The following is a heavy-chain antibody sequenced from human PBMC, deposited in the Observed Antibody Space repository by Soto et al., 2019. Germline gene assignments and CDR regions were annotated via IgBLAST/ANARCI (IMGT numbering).Heavy chain of an antibody. CDR3: ARQVGVAATRGYYYYMDG. CDR2: IYPGDSDT. CDR1: GYSFTSYW. V-gene: IGHV5-51*01. D-gene: IGHD2-15*01. J-gene: IGHJ6*03. Sequence: PGESLKISCKGSGYSFTSYWIGWVRQMPGKGLEWMGIIYPGDSDTRYSPSFQGQVTISADKSISTAYLQWSSLKASDTAMYYCARQVGVAATRGYYYYMDGWDKGTTVTVSS.